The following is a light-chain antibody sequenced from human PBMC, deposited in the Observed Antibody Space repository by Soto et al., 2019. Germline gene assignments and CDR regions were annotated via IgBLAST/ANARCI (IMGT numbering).Light chain of an antibody. J-gene: IGKJ5*01. CDR1: QDISNY. CDR2: DAS. V-gene: IGKV1-33*01. Sequence: DIQMTQSPSSLSASVGDRVTITCRASQDISNYLNWYQQRPGKAPKLLIYDASNLERGVPSRFSGTRSGTHFTFAITSLQPEDVATDYYQQSDSLPITFGQGTRLEI. CDR3: QQSDSLPIT.